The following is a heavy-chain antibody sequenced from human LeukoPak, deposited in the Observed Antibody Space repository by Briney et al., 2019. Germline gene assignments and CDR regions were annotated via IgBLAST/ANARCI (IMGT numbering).Heavy chain of an antibody. J-gene: IGHJ4*02. CDR1: GFTFSSYA. CDR3: AKDFGIMGATAGTDY. CDR2: ISGSGGST. Sequence: GGSLRLSCAASGFTFSSYAMSWVRQAPGKGLEWVSAISGSGGSTYYADSVKGRFTISRDNSKNTLYLQMNSLRAEDTAVYYCAKDFGIMGATAGTDYWGQGTLVTVSS. D-gene: IGHD1-26*01. V-gene: IGHV3-23*01.